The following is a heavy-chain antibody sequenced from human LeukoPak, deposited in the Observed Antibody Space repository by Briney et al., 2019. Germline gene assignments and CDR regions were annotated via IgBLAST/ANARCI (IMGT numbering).Heavy chain of an antibody. D-gene: IGHD5-18*01. CDR1: GYTLTELS. V-gene: IGHV1-24*01. CDR2: FDPEDGET. J-gene: IGHJ4*02. CDR3: ATTRKRGYSYGYYFDY. Sequence: ASVTVSCKVSGYTLTELSMHWVRQAPGKGLEWMGGFDPEDGETIYAQKFQGRVTMTEDTSTDTAYMELSSLRSEDTAVYYCATTRKRGYSYGYYFDYWGQGTLVTVSS.